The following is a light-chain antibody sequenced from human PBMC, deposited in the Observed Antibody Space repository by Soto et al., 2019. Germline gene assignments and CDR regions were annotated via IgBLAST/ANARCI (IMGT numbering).Light chain of an antibody. Sequence: QSALTQPPSASGSPGQSVAISCSGTSSDVGGYNYVSWYQQHPDKAPKLMIYDVNKRPSGVPDRFSGSKSGNTASLTVSGLQAEDEADYYCISYAGSNKPAFGGGTKLTV. V-gene: IGLV2-8*01. CDR3: ISYAGSNKPA. CDR1: SSDVGGYNY. CDR2: DVN. J-gene: IGLJ2*01.